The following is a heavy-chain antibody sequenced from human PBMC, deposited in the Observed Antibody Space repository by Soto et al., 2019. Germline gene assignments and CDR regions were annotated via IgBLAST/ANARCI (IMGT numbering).Heavy chain of an antibody. J-gene: IGHJ5*02. CDR2: IYYRGST. CDR3: ARTSDFGFRDWFDP. D-gene: IGHD3-3*01. CDR1: GGSISSSGYH. V-gene: IGHV4-31*03. Sequence: QVQLQESGPGLVKPGQTLSLTCTVSGGSISSSGYHWSWIRQHPGTGLEWIGYIYYRGSTYYNPSLKSRVTISVDTSKNQFSLNLSSVTAADTAVYYCARTSDFGFRDWFDPWGQGTLVTVSS.